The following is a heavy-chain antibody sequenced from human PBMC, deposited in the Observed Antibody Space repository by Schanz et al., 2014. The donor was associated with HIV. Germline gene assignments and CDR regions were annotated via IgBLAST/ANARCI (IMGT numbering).Heavy chain of an antibody. Sequence: QVQLVESGGGVVQPGRSLRLSCAVSGFTFSSYGMHWVRQAPGKGLEWVAVIWYDGSNKYYADSVKGRFTISRDNSKNTLYLQMNSLRAEDTAVYYCAKDDYGGNRAVGIFDYWGQGTLVTVSS. J-gene: IGHJ4*02. CDR3: AKDDYGGNRAVGIFDY. CDR1: GFTFSSYG. V-gene: IGHV3-30*18. CDR2: IWYDGSNK. D-gene: IGHD4-17*01.